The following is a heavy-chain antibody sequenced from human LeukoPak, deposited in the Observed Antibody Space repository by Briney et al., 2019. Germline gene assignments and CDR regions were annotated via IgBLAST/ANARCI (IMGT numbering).Heavy chain of an antibody. CDR1: GGSISSSSYY. V-gene: IGHV4-39*07. D-gene: IGHD3-22*01. CDR2: IYYSGST. Sequence: PSETLSLTCTVSGGSISSSSYYWGWIRQPPGTGLEWIGSIYYSGSTYYNPSLKSRVTISVDTSKNQFSLKLSSVTAADTAVYYCATYYDSSGYYYRAGYFDYWGQGTLVTVSS. CDR3: ATYYDSSGYYYRAGYFDY. J-gene: IGHJ4*02.